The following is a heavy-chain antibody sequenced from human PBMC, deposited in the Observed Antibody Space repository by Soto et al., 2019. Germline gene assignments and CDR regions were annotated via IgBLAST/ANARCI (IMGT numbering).Heavy chain of an antibody. V-gene: IGHV1-18*01. D-gene: IGHD1-26*01. J-gene: IGHJ4*02. CDR2: ISGYNGNT. CDR1: GYTFHKYG. CDR3: ARGSESFDL. Sequence: QVLLMQSGPEVKKPGASVKVSCKASGYTFHKYGISWVRQVPGQGLEWMGWISGYNGNTNYAPKFQGRVSVTRDTSTATAYMELRSLRSDDTAIYYCARGSESFDLWGQGTLVNVAS.